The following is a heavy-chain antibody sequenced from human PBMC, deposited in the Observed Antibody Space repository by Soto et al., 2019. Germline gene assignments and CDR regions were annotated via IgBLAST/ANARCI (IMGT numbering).Heavy chain of an antibody. V-gene: IGHV4-30-2*01. Sequence: QVQLQESGSGLVKPSQTLVLTCTVSGDSISRDGSSWSWLRQPPGKGLEWIGYIYHSGATYYNPSLKSRVTTSVDKSKNQFSLSLASVTAADMAVYYCAREMSYYFDSWGHGTLVTVSS. CDR3: AREMSYYFDS. CDR1: GDSISRDGSS. J-gene: IGHJ4*01. CDR2: IYHSGAT.